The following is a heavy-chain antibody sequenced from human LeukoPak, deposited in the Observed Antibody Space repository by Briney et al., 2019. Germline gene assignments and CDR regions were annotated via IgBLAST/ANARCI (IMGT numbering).Heavy chain of an antibody. CDR2: ISAYNGNT. D-gene: IGHD3-16*01. Sequence: ASVKVSCKTSGYTFANFGLSWVRQAPGQGLEWMGWISAYNGNTKYAQRLQGRVTLTTDTSTSTAYMELRSLRSDDTAVYYCARGRDAYYFDNWGQGTLVTVSS. V-gene: IGHV1-18*01. CDR1: GYTFANFG. J-gene: IGHJ4*02. CDR3: ARGRDAYYFDN.